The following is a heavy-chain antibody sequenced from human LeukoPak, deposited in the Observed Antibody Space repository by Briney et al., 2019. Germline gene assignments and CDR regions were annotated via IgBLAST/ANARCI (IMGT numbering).Heavy chain of an antibody. CDR2: INHSGST. CDR1: GGSFSGYY. CDR3: ARGSGSGWYQWHY. V-gene: IGHV4-34*01. J-gene: IGHJ4*02. Sequence: SEILSLTCAVYGGSFSGYYWSWIRQPPGKGLEWIGEINHSGSTNYNPSLKSRVTISVDTSKNQFSLKLSSVTAADTAVYYCARGSGSGWYQWHYWGQGTLVTVSS. D-gene: IGHD6-19*01.